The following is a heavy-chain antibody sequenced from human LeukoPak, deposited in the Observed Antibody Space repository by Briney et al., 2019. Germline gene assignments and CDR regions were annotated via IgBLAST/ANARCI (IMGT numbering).Heavy chain of an antibody. J-gene: IGHJ3*02. CDR2: INSDGSST. V-gene: IGHV3-74*01. CDR1: GFTFSSYW. Sequence: GGSLRLSCAASGFTFSSYWMHWVRQAPGKGLVGVSRINSDGSSTSYADSVKGRFTISRDNAKNTLYLQMNSLRAEDTAVYYCARGGNDAFDIWGQGTMVTVSS. CDR3: ARGGNDAFDI.